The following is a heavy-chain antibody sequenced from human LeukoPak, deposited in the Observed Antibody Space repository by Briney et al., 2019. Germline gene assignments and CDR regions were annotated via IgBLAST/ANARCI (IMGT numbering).Heavy chain of an antibody. J-gene: IGHJ4*02. CDR2: MNPNSGNT. V-gene: IGHV1-8*01. Sequence: ASVKVSCKASGYTFTSYDINWVRQATGQGLEWMGWMNPNSGNTGYAQKFQGRVTMTRNTSISTAYMELSSLRSEDTAVYYCARVRATSQQKGYSGYDIDYWGQGTLVTVSS. CDR1: GYTFTSYD. CDR3: ARVRATSQQKGYSGYDIDY. D-gene: IGHD5-12*01.